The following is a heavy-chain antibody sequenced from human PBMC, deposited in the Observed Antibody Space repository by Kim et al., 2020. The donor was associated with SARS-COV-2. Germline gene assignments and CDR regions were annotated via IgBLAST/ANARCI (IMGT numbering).Heavy chain of an antibody. CDR3: AKGGYSQYGMDV. D-gene: IGHD5-12*01. CDR1: GFTFTTYG. V-gene: IGHV3-33*06. CDR2: IWFDTSKE. Sequence: GGSLRLSCAASGFTFTTYGMHWVRQAPGKGLEWVAIIWFDTSKEYYANSVKGRFAISRDNSKNTVFLQMNSLRVEDTAAYYCAKGGYSQYGMDVWGQGTTVTVSS. J-gene: IGHJ6*02.